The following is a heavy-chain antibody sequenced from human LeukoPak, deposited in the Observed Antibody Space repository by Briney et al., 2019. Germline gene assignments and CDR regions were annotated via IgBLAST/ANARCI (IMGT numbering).Heavy chain of an antibody. V-gene: IGHV1-24*01. J-gene: IGHJ4*02. CDR2: FDPEDGET. CDR1: GYTLTELS. CDR3: ARAEGDSSSSEFDY. Sequence: GASVKVSCKVSGYTLTELSMHWVRQAPGKGLEWMGGFDPEDGETTYAQKLQGRDTMTTDTSTSTAYMELRSLRSDDTAVYYCARAEGDSSSSEFDYWGQGTLVTVSS. D-gene: IGHD6-6*01.